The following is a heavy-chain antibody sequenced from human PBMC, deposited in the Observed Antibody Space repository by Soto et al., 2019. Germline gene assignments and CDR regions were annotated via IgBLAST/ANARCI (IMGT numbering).Heavy chain of an antibody. D-gene: IGHD3-10*01. CDR1: CDSINSYY. J-gene: IGHJ6*02. CDR3: ARVSMVRGITYYYYYYGMDV. Sequence: SETLSLTCSVSCDSINSYYWSWIRQTPGKGLEWTGYIYYTGSTSYNPSLKSRVTISVDTSKNQFSLKLSSVTAADTAVYYCARVSMVRGITYYYYYYGMDVWGRGTTVT. CDR2: IYYTGST. V-gene: IGHV4-59*01.